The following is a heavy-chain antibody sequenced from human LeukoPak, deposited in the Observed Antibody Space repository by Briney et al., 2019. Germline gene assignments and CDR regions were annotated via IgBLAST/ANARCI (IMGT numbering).Heavy chain of an antibody. V-gene: IGHV4-61*08. CDR3: ARGRIKESWFDP. CDR2: IYYSGST. D-gene: IGHD1-14*01. Sequence: PSQTLSLTCTVSGGSISSGDYYWSWIRQPPGKGLEWIGYIYYSGSTNYNPSLKSRVTISVDTSKNQFSLKLSSVTAADTAVYYCARGRIKESWFDPWGQGTLVTVSS. CDR1: GGSISSGDYY. J-gene: IGHJ5*02.